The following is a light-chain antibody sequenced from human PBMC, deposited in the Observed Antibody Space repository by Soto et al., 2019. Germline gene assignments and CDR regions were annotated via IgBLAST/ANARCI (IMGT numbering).Light chain of an antibody. CDR3: SSYGGRNNIV. J-gene: IGLJ1*01. V-gene: IGLV2-8*01. CDR1: GSDIGNYNY. Sequence: QSALTQPPSASGSPGQSVTISCTGTGSDIGNYNYVSWYQHHPGKAPKLLIYEVTERPSGVPDRFSGSKSGNTASLTVSGLQAEDEADYYCSSYGGRNNIVFGTGTKLTVL. CDR2: EVT.